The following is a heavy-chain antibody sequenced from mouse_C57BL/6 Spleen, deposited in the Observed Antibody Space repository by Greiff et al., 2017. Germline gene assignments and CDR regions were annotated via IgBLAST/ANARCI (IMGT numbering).Heavy chain of an antibody. V-gene: IGHV1-55*01. CDR1: GYTFTSYW. CDR2: IYPGSGST. J-gene: IGHJ2*01. CDR3: ARRDYGSSSHFDY. D-gene: IGHD1-1*01. Sequence: QVQLQQPGAELVKPGASVKMSCKASGYTFTSYWITWVKQRPGQGLEWIGDIYPGSGSTNYNEKFKSKATLTVDTSSSTAYMQLSRLTSEDSAVYYCARRDYGSSSHFDYWGQGTTLTVSS.